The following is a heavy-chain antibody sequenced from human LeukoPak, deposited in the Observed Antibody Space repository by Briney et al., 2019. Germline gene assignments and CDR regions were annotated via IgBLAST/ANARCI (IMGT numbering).Heavy chain of an antibody. Sequence: EASVKVSCKASGYTFTSYYMHWVRQAPGQGLEWMGIINPSGGSTSYAQKFQGRVTMTRNTSISTAYMELSSLRSEDTAVYYCARGGFFRQLWLRDDAFDIWGQGTMVTVSS. CDR3: ARGGFFRQLWLRDDAFDI. CDR1: GYTFTSYY. J-gene: IGHJ3*02. CDR2: INPSGGST. D-gene: IGHD5-18*01. V-gene: IGHV1-46*01.